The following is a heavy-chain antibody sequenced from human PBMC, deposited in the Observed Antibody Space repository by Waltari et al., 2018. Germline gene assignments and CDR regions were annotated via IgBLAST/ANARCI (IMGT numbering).Heavy chain of an antibody. CDR2: VFHRGST. Sequence: QVQLQESGPGLVKPSETLSLTCTVSGGSMTSHYWSWIRHSPGKGLEWVGYVFHRGSTNDNPSLKSRVTMSLDTSKSQFSLRLTSVTPADTAVYYCARDILHSFYYYMDVWGKGTMVTVSS. J-gene: IGHJ6*03. CDR1: GGSMTSHY. D-gene: IGHD5-18*01. CDR3: ARDILHSFYYYMDV. V-gene: IGHV4-59*11.